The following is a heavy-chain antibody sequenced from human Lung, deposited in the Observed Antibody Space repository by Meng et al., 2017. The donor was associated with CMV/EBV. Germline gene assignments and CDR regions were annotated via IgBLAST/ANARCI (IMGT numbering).Heavy chain of an antibody. Sequence: SETXSLTCTVSGGSISSYYWSWIRQPPGKGLEWIGYIYYSGSTNYNPSLKSRVTISVDTSKNQFSLKLSPVTAADTAVYYCAREVKGSYDFWSGYNWFDPWXQGTLVTVSS. D-gene: IGHD3-3*01. J-gene: IGHJ5*02. CDR3: AREVKGSYDFWSGYNWFDP. CDR1: GGSISSYY. V-gene: IGHV4-59*01. CDR2: IYYSGST.